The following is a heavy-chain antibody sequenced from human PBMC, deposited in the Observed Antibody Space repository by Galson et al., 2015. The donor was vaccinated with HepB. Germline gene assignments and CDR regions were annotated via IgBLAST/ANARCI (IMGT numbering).Heavy chain of an antibody. J-gene: IGHJ6*02. CDR2: ISYDGSNK. CDR1: GFTFSSYG. D-gene: IGHD2-2*02. V-gene: IGHV3-30*03. CDR3: ARDPIVVVPAAIDYYYYGMDV. Sequence: SLRLSCAASGFTFSSYGMHWVRQAPGKGLEWVAVISYDGSNKYYADSVKGRFTISRDNSKNTLYLQMNSLRAEDTAVYYCARDPIVVVPAAIDYYYYGMDVWGQGTTVTVSS.